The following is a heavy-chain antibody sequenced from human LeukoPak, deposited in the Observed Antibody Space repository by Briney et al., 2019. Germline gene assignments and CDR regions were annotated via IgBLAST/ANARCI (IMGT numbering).Heavy chain of an antibody. Sequence: ASVKVSCKVSGYTLTELSMHWVRQAPGKGLEWMVGFDPEDGETIYAQKFQGRVTMTEDTSTDTAYMELSSLRSEDTAVYYCATYCTNGVCWDNWFDPWGQGTLVTVSS. V-gene: IGHV1-24*01. CDR2: FDPEDGET. CDR1: GYTLTELS. CDR3: ATYCTNGVCWDNWFDP. J-gene: IGHJ5*02. D-gene: IGHD2-8*01.